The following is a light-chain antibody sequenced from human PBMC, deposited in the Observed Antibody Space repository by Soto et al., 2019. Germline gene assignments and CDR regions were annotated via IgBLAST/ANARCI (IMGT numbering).Light chain of an antibody. V-gene: IGKV3-11*01. CDR1: QSIDSY. CDR3: QQRRNWPMYT. CDR2: DAS. J-gene: IGKJ2*01. Sequence: EIVLTQSPVTLSLSPGERATLSCRASQSIDSYLAWYQQKPGQAPRLLIYDASNRATGIPARFSGSGSGTDFTFTISNLEPEDFAVYYCQQRRNWPMYTFGQGTKLEIK.